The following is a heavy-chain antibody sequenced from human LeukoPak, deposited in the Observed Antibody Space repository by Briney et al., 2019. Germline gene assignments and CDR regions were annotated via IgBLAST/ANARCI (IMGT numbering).Heavy chain of an antibody. CDR3: ARGQDNYIQGYYYMDV. Sequence: ASVKVSCKASGYTFTSYYMHWVRQAPGQGLEWMGIINPSGGSTSYAQKFQGRVTITRNTSISTAYMELSSLRSEDTAVYYCARGQDNYIQGYYYMDVWGKGTTVTVSS. CDR1: GYTFTSYY. V-gene: IGHV1-46*01. J-gene: IGHJ6*03. D-gene: IGHD3-10*02. CDR2: INPSGGST.